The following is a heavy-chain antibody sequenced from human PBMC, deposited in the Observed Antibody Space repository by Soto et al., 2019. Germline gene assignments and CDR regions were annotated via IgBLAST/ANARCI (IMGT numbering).Heavy chain of an antibody. V-gene: IGHV1-69*13. D-gene: IGHD6-19*01. Sequence: ASVKVSCKASGGTFSSYAISWVRQAPGQGLEWMGGIIPIFGTANYAQKFQGRVTITADESTSTAYMELSSLRSEDTAVYYCARSYSSGPYKWFDPWGQGTLVTVSS. CDR3: ARSYSSGPYKWFDP. CDR2: IIPIFGTA. CDR1: GGTFSSYA. J-gene: IGHJ5*02.